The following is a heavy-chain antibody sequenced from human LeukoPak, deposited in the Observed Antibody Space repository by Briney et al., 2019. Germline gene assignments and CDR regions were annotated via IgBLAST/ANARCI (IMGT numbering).Heavy chain of an antibody. V-gene: IGHV3-21*01. CDR3: ESGRADRGGY. D-gene: IGHD3-10*01. CDR2: ISSSSNYI. J-gene: IGHJ4*02. CDR1: GFTFSSDS. Sequence: GRSLTLSCAVSGFTFSSDSMNWDRQPPGQGLEWVSSISSSSNYIYYADSVKGRLTNSRDNAKNSLYLQMNSLRAEVTAVYYCESGRADRGGYGGQGTLVTVSS.